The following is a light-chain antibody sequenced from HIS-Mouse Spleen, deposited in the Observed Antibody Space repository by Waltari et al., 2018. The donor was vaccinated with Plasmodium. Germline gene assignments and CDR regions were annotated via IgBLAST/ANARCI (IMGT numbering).Light chain of an antibody. V-gene: IGKV1-39*01. CDR1: QSISSY. CDR3: QQSYSTWT. Sequence: DIQMTPSPSFLSASAGDRVTITCRASQSISSYLKWYQQKPGKAPKLLIYAASSLQSGVPSRFSSSGARTDSTITISRLQPEYFASYYRQQSYSTWTFGQGTKVEIK. CDR2: AAS. J-gene: IGKJ1*01.